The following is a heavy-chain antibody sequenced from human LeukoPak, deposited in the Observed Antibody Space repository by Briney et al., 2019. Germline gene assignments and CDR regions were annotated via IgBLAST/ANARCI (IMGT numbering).Heavy chain of an antibody. CDR1: GGSFSGYY. Sequence: SETLSLTCAVYGGSFSGYYWSWIRQPPVKGLEWIGEINHSGSTNYNPSLKSRVTISVDTSKNQFSLKLSSVTAADTAVYYCARSKTYYDILTGYYEDYFDYWGQGTLVTVSS. J-gene: IGHJ4*02. CDR2: INHSGST. V-gene: IGHV4-34*01. CDR3: ARSKTYYDILTGYYEDYFDY. D-gene: IGHD3-9*01.